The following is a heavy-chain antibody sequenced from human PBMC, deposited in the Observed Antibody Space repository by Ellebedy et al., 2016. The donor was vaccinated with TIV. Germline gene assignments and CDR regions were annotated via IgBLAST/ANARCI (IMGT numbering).Heavy chain of an antibody. D-gene: IGHD3-10*01. CDR1: GYTFTSYG. CDR3: ALDPAWLGELHDAFDI. CDR2: ISAYNGNT. J-gene: IGHJ3*02. V-gene: IGHV1-18*01. Sequence: ASVKVSCXASGYTFTSYGISWVRQAPGQGLEWMGWISAYNGNTNYAQKLQGRVTMTTDTSTSTAYMELRSLRSDDTAVYYCALDPAWLGELHDAFDIWGQGTMVTVSS.